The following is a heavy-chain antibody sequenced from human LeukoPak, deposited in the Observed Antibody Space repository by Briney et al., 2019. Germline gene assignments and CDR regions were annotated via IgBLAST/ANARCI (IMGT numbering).Heavy chain of an antibody. V-gene: IGHV3-74*01. Sequence: GGSLRLSCAASGFTFSNAWMSWVRQAPGKGLEWVSRINGDGTRTDYADSVKGLFTISRDNAKNTLYLQMNSLRAEDTAVYYCAIAKPLYSSGLDYWGQGTLVTVSS. CDR1: GFTFSNAW. CDR2: INGDGTRT. J-gene: IGHJ4*02. D-gene: IGHD3-22*01. CDR3: AIAKPLYSSGLDY.